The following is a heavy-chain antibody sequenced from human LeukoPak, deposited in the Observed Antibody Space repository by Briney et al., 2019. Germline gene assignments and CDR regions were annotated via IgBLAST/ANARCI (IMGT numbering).Heavy chain of an antibody. CDR3: ARSHYYDSSGSHNNWFDP. Sequence: SETLSLTCAVYGGAFSGYYWSWIRQPPGKGLQWIGEINHSGSTNYDPSLKSRVTISVDTSKNQFSLKLSSVTAADTAVYYCARSHYYDSSGSHNNWFDPWGQGTLVTVSS. CDR2: INHSGST. CDR1: GGAFSGYY. D-gene: IGHD3-22*01. J-gene: IGHJ5*02. V-gene: IGHV4-34*01.